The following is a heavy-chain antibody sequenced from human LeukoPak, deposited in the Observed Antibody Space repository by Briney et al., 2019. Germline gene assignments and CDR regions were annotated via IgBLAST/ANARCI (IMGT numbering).Heavy chain of an antibody. CDR2: FVPEDGET. CDR3: ATLVGATFYFDY. Sequence: GASVKVSCKVSGYTLTELSMHWVRQAPGKGLEWMGGFVPEDGETIYAQKFQGRVTMTEDTSTDTAYMELSSLRSEDTAVYYCATLVGATFYFDYWGQGTLVTVSS. V-gene: IGHV1-24*01. CDR1: GYTLTELS. J-gene: IGHJ4*02. D-gene: IGHD1-26*01.